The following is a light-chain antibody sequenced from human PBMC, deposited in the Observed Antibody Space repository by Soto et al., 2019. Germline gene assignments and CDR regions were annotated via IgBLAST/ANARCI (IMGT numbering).Light chain of an antibody. Sequence: EIVMTQSPATLSVSPGERATLSCRASQSVSSKLAWYQQKPGQAPRLLIYYISTRATGIPARFSGSGSGTEFTLTISSLQSEDFAVYYCQQYNNWPRTFGQGTKVDIK. J-gene: IGKJ1*01. V-gene: IGKV3D-15*01. CDR3: QQYNNWPRT. CDR1: QSVSSK. CDR2: YIS.